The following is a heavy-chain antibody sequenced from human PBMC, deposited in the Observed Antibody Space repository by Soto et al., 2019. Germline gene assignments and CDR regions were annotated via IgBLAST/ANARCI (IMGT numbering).Heavy chain of an antibody. J-gene: IGHJ6*03. D-gene: IGHD3-3*01. Sequence: PSETLSLTCTVSGGSISSGGYYWSWIRQHPGKSLEWIGYIYYSGSTYYNPSLKSRVTISVDTSKNQFSLKLSSVTAADTAVYYCAREISYDFWSGYYLPSYMDVWGKGTTVTVSS. V-gene: IGHV4-31*03. CDR3: AREISYDFWSGYYLPSYMDV. CDR1: GGSISSGGYY. CDR2: IYYSGST.